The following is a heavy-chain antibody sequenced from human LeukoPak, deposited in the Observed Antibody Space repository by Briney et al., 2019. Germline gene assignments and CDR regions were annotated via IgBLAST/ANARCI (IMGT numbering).Heavy chain of an antibody. Sequence: KPSETLSLTCTVSGGSITGYYWNWIRQPAGQGLEWLGRVYSSGVGNYNPFLTSRVTMSVDTSKNQFSLKLTSLTAADTAVYYCAREEFLHEIDSSGYFVYWGQGTLVTVSS. CDR3: AREEFLHEIDSSGYFVY. V-gene: IGHV4-4*07. CDR1: GGSITGYY. D-gene: IGHD3-22*01. CDR2: VYSSGVG. J-gene: IGHJ4*02.